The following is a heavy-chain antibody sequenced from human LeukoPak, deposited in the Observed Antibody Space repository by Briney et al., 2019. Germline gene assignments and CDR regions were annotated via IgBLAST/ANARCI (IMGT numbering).Heavy chain of an antibody. CDR2: KSYDGSNK. D-gene: IGHD3-10*01. J-gene: IGHJ4*02. V-gene: IGHV3-30*04. CDR1: GFTFSSYA. Sequence: GGSLRLSCAASGFTFSSYAMHWVRQAPGKGLEWVAVKSYDGSNKYYADSVKGRFTISRDNSKNTLYLQMNSLRAEDTAVYYCARVRSITMVRGAIGLWGQGTLVTVSS. CDR3: ARVRSITMVRGAIGL.